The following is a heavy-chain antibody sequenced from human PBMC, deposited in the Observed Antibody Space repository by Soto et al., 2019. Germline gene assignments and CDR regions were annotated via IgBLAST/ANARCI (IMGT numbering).Heavy chain of an antibody. D-gene: IGHD2-21*02. V-gene: IGHV1-3*01. CDR1: GYTFPTST. CDR2: INAGNGNT. Sequence: ASVKVSCKASGYTFPTSTIHWVRQAPGQRLEWMGCINAGNGNTKYSQKFQGRVTITRDTSASTAYMELSSLRSEDTAVYYCARDLGDSVIYWFDPWGQGTLVTVSS. CDR3: ARDLGDSVIYWFDP. J-gene: IGHJ5*02.